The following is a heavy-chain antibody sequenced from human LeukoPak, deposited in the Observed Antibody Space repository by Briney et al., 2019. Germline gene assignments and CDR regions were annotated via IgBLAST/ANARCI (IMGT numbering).Heavy chain of an antibody. CDR3: AKDWGQRGVGATLGH. CDR1: GFTFSGHA. D-gene: IGHD1-26*01. J-gene: IGHJ4*02. CDR2: ISYDGSNS. V-gene: IGHV3-30*18. Sequence: GESLRLSCAASGFTFSGHAMVWVRQGPGKGLEWVSFISYDGSNSVYADSVMGRFTISRDNSKNTVDLQINSLRFEDTAIYYCAKDWGQRGVGATLGHWGQGTLVIVSS.